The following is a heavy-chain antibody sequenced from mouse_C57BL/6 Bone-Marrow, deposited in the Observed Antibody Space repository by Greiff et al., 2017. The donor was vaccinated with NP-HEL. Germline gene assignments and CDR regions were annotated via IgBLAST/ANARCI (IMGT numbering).Heavy chain of an antibody. CDR1: GFSLTSYG. D-gene: IGHD2-3*01. CDR3: ARHHMTSY. J-gene: IGHJ3*01. V-gene: IGHV2-2*01. Sequence: VKLMESGPGLVQPSQSLSITCTVSGFSLTSYGVHWVRQSPGKGLEWLGVIWSGGSTDYNAAFISRLSISKDNSKSQVFFKMNSLQADDTAIYYCARHHMTSYWGQGTLVTVSA. CDR2: IWSGGST.